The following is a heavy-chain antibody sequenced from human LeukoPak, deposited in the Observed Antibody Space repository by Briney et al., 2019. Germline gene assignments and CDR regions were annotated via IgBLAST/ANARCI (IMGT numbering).Heavy chain of an antibody. D-gene: IGHD6-13*01. CDR3: ARPGIAAAGTVSFDY. J-gene: IGHJ4*02. CDR2: FIPIFGTA. Sequence: ASVTVSCKASGYTFTSYYMHRVRQAPGQGLEWMGGFIPIFGTANYAQTFQGRVTITADESTSTAYMELSSLRSEDTAVYYCARPGIAAAGTVSFDYWGQGTLVTVSS. CDR1: GYTFTSYY. V-gene: IGHV1-69*13.